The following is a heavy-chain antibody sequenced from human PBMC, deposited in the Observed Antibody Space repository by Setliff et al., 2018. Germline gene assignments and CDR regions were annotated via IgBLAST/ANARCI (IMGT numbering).Heavy chain of an antibody. CDR3: ARPNGSGSPLFDP. CDR2: IYSSGST. D-gene: IGHD3-10*01. Sequence: SETLSLTCTVSGGSISSGDYYWSWIRQPPGKGLEWIGYIYSSGSTYYNPSLKSRVSISVDTSKNQFSLKLSSVTAADTAVYYCARPNGSGSPLFDPWGQGTLVTVSS. J-gene: IGHJ5*02. CDR1: GGSISSGDYY. V-gene: IGHV4-30-4*08.